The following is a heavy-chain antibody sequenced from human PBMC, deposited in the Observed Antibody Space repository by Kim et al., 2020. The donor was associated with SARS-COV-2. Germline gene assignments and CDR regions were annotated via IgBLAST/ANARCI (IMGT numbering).Heavy chain of an antibody. D-gene: IGHD3-10*01. CDR3: ASQYYYGSSYYYGMDV. J-gene: IGHJ6*02. V-gene: IGHV4-39*01. Sequence: SLKSRVTISVGTSKNQFSLRLSSVTAADTAVYYCASQYYYGSSYYYGMDVWGQGTTVTVSS.